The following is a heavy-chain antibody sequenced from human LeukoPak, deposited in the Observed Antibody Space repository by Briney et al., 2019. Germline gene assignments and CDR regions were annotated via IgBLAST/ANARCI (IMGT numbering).Heavy chain of an antibody. D-gene: IGHD3-3*01. J-gene: IGHJ6*02. Sequence: GGSLGLSCAASGFTFSNYMSWVRQAPGKGLEWVSVIYSGGSTYYADSVKGRFTISRHNSKNTLYLQMNSLRAEDTAVYYCAIRGGYDFWSGSLYGMDVWGQGTTVTVSS. CDR1: GFTFSNY. V-gene: IGHV3-53*04. CDR2: IYSGGST. CDR3: AIRGGYDFWSGSLYGMDV.